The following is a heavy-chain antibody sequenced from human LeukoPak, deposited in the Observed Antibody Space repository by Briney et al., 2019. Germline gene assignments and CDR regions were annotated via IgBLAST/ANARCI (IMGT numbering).Heavy chain of an antibody. J-gene: IGHJ4*02. V-gene: IGHV4-34*01. CDR1: GGSLSGYY. CDR2: INHSGDS. D-gene: IGHD3-9*01. CDR3: TRGRYGEYYFDY. Sequence: KPSETLSLTCAVYGGSLSGYYWAWIRQPPGKGLEWIGEINHSGDSNYNPSLKSRVSLSVDTSKNQYSLKVRFVTAADTAVYYCTRGRYGEYYFDYWGRGTLVTVSS.